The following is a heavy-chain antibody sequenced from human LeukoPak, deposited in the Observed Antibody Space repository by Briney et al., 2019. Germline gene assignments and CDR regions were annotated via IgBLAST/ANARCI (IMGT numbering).Heavy chain of an antibody. CDR2: INHSGST. J-gene: IGHJ6*02. CDR3: ARLGPHSYGDYYGMDV. CDR1: GGSFSDYY. Sequence: SETLSLTCAVYGGSFSDYYWSWIRQPPGKGLEGIGEINHSGSTNYNPSLKSRVTISVDTSKNQFSLNLSSVTAADTAVYYCARLGPHSYGDYYGMDVWGQGTTVTVSS. D-gene: IGHD5-18*01. V-gene: IGHV4-34*01.